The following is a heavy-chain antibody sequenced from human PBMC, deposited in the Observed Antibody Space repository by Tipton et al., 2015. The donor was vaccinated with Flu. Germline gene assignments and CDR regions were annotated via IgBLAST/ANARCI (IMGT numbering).Heavy chain of an antibody. Sequence: QVQLVQSGAEVKKPGASVKVSCTASRYTFTGQYLHWVRQAPGQGLEWMGIINPSGGATSYAQKFQGRVTVTSDTSTSTVYMELSSLRSEDTAVYYCAIREGYSSPFDYWGQGTLVTVSS. J-gene: IGHJ4*02. CDR2: INPSGGAT. CDR3: AIREGYSSPFDY. CDR1: RYTFTGQY. D-gene: IGHD4-11*01. V-gene: IGHV1-46*01.